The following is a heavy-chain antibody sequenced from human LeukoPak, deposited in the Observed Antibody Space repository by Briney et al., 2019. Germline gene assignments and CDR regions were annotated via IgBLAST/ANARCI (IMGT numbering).Heavy chain of an antibody. D-gene: IGHD6-6*01. CDR2: INWNGGST. J-gene: IGHJ6*03. Sequence: PGGSLRLSCAASGFTFDDYGMSWVRQAPGKGLEWVSGINWNGGSTGYADSVKGRFTISRDNAKNSLYLQMNSLRAEDTALYYCARSSSSSGNYYYYYMDVWGKGTTVTVSS. CDR1: GFTFDDYG. V-gene: IGHV3-20*04. CDR3: ARSSSSSGNYYYYYMDV.